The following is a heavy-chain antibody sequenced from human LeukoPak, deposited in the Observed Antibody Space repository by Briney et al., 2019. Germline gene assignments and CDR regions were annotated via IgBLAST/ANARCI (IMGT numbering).Heavy chain of an antibody. CDR2: ISHSNGYI. CDR3: AKRDTAMR. V-gene: IGHV3-21*04. CDR1: GFTFSSYN. Sequence: GGSLRLSCAASGFTFSSYNMNWVRQTPGKGLEWVSSISHSNGYIYYADSVKGRFTISRDNSKNTLYLQMNSLRAEDTAVYYCAKRDTAMRWGQGTLVTVSS. J-gene: IGHJ4*02. D-gene: IGHD5-18*01.